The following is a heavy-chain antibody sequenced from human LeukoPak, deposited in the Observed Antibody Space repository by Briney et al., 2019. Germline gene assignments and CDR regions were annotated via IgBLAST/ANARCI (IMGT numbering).Heavy chain of an antibody. V-gene: IGHV1-69*13. CDR2: IIPSFGTT. CDR1: GDTFSSYA. CDR3: ASRIGYCSSTNCYTPLDY. D-gene: IGHD2-2*02. Sequence: ASVKVSCKASGDTFSSYAISWVRQAPGQGLEWMGGIIPSFGTTKYAQKFQGRVTITADESTSTAYMELSSLRSEDTAVYYCASRIGYCSSTNCYTPLDYWGQGTLVTVSS. J-gene: IGHJ4*02.